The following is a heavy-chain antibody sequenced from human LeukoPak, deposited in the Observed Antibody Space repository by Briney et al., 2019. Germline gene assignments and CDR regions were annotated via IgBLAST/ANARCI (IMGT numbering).Heavy chain of an antibody. Sequence: SETLSLTCTVSGGSISSYYWSWIRQPPGKGLEWIGYIYYSGSTNYNPSLKSRVTISVDTSKNQFSLKLSSVTAADTAVYYCARDQGGGSSGYYYFYYWGQGTLVTVSS. CDR3: ARDQGGGSSGYYYFYY. J-gene: IGHJ4*02. V-gene: IGHV4-59*12. CDR2: IYYSGST. D-gene: IGHD3-22*01. CDR1: GGSISSYY.